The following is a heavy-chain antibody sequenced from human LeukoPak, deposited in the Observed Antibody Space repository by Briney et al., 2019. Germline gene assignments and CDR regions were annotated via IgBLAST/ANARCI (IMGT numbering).Heavy chain of an antibody. V-gene: IGHV3-48*03. CDR3: ARHDSGVEDY. D-gene: IGHD3-3*01. CDR2: ISSSGSTI. CDR1: GFTFSSYE. J-gene: IGHJ4*02. Sequence: PGGSLRLSCAASGFTFSSYEMNWVRQAPGKGLEWVSYISSSGSTIYYADSVKGRFTTSRDNAKNSLYLQMNSLRAEDTAVYYCARHDSGVEDYWGQGTLVTASS.